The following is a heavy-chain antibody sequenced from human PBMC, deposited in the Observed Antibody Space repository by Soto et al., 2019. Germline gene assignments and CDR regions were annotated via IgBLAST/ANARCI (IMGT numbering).Heavy chain of an antibody. Sequence: QVQLVESGGGVVQPGTSLRLSCAASGSTFSNYGMHWVRQAPGKGLEWVAVIWYDGTTKIYPDSVKGRFTISRDNSNNTLYRQMNSLRVEGTADYYCEAVDNYYGSVFWGQGTLVTVSS. CDR1: GSTFSNYG. CDR3: EAVDNYYGSVF. D-gene: IGHD3-10*01. J-gene: IGHJ4*02. CDR2: IWYDGTTK. V-gene: IGHV3-33*01.